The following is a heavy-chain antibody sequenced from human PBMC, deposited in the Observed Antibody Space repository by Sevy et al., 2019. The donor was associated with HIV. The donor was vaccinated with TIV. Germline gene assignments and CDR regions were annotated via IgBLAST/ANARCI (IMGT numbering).Heavy chain of an antibody. CDR1: GGSFTDYF. J-gene: IGHJ3*01. CDR2: INHSGNT. Sequence: SETLSLTCAVYGGSFTDYFWTWIRQPPGKGLEWIGDINHSGNTNYSPSLKSRVTISVDTTNNQFSLRLSSLTAADTALYYCARLYFRYFHENEDVWGQGTMVTVSS. CDR3: ARLYFRYFHENEDV. D-gene: IGHD1-26*01. V-gene: IGHV4-34*01.